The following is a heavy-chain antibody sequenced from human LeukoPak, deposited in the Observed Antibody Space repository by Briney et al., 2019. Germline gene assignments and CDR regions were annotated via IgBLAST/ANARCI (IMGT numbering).Heavy chain of an antibody. CDR2: INPNSGGT. D-gene: IGHD5/OR15-5a*01. CDR3: ARDVSYRGMDV. J-gene: IGHJ6*02. V-gene: IGHV1-2*02. Sequence: VSVKVSCKASGYTFTVYYMHWVRQAPGQGLEWMGWINPNSGGTKYAQKFQGRVTMTRDTSISTAYMELSRLRSDDTAVYYCARDVSYRGMDVWGQGTTVIVAS. CDR1: GYTFTVYY.